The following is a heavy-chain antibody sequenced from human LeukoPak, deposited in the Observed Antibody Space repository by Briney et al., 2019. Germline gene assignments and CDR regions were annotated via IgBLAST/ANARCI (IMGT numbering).Heavy chain of an antibody. D-gene: IGHD3-10*02. CDR1: GGSISAYY. Sequence: SETLSLTCVVSGGSISAYYWNWIRQPAGKGLEWIGRLHSSGETTSNPSLMSRASMSLDTSRTHFTLKLTSVTAADTAIYFCATMFGESSDFDHWGQGTLVTVSS. V-gene: IGHV4-4*07. CDR2: LHSSGET. CDR3: ATMFGESSDFDH. J-gene: IGHJ4*02.